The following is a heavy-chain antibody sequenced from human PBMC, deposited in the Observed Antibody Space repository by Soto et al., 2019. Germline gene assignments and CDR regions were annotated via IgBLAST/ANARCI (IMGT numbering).Heavy chain of an antibody. CDR2: INAGYGNT. J-gene: IGHJ4*02. CDR1: EYTFSSYA. Sequence: QVHLVQSGAEVRKPGASVKVSCKASEYTFSSYAMHWVGQAPGQRLEWMGWINAGYGNTKSSQKFQDRVTISRDTSASTAYMELTSLRSEDTAVYYCARDTGDGTFDFWGQGTLVTVSS. CDR3: ARDTGDGTFDF. D-gene: IGHD7-27*01. V-gene: IGHV1-3*01.